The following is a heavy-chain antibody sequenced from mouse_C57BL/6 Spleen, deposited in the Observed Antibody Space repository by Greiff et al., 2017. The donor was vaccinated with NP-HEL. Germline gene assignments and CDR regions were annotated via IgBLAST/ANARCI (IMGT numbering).Heavy chain of an antibody. CDR1: GFTFSSYA. J-gene: IGHJ2*01. CDR2: ISDGGSYT. CDR3: ARDPSYDYDRAYFDY. V-gene: IGHV5-4*01. Sequence: DVKLVESGGGLVKPGGSLKLSCAASGFTFSSYAMSWVRQTPEKRLEWVATISDGGSYTYYPDNVKGRFTISRDNAKNNLYLQMSHLKSEDTAMYYCARDPSYDYDRAYFDYWGQGTTLTVSS. D-gene: IGHD2-4*01.